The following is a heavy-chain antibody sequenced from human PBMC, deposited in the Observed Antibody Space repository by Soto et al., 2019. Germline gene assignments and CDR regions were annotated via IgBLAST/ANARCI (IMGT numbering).Heavy chain of an antibody. J-gene: IGHJ4*02. Sequence: ASETLSLTCAAYGGSFSGYYWSWIRQSPGKGFEWIAEITLSGTTKYNPSLNSRGTISLDTSRKQLSLNLRSVTAADTAVYYCAIGSVAPRRVAYWGQGILVTVSS. V-gene: IGHV4-34*01. CDR2: ITLSGTT. CDR1: GGSFSGYY. CDR3: AIGSVAPRRVAY. D-gene: IGHD6-6*01.